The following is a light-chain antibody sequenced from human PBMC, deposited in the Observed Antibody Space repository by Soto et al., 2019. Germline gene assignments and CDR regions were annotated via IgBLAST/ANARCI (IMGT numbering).Light chain of an antibody. CDR3: ISFTSRHIYV. CDR1: SSDVGGYNY. Sequence: QSALTQPASVSGSPGQSITISCTGTSSDVGGYNYVSWYQQHPGQAPKLIIYEVTNRPSGISNRFSGSKSDNTASLTISGLQTEDEADYYCISFTSRHIYVFGTGTKLTVL. V-gene: IGLV2-14*01. J-gene: IGLJ1*01. CDR2: EVT.